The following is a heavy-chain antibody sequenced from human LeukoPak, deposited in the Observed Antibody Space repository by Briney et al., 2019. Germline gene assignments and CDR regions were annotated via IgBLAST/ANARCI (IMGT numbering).Heavy chain of an antibody. D-gene: IGHD1-26*01. CDR3: AREAEATSSSFDY. CDR1: GGSFSGYY. Sequence: SETLSLTCAVYGGSFSGYYWSWIRQPPGKGLEWIGEINHSGSTNYNPSLKSRVTISVDTSKNQFSLKLSSVTAADTAVYYCAREAEATSSSFDYWGQGTLVTVSS. CDR2: INHSGST. V-gene: IGHV4-34*01. J-gene: IGHJ4*02.